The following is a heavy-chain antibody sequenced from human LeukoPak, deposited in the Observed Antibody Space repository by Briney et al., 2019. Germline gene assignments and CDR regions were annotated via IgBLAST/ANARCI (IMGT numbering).Heavy chain of an antibody. V-gene: IGHV1-2*02. Sequence: ASVKVSCKASGYTFTGYYMHWVRQAPGQGLEWMEWINPNSGGTNYAQKFQGRVTMTRDTSISTAYMELSRLRSDDTAVYYCAGSSWYGRLHGWFDPWGQGTLVTVSS. D-gene: IGHD6-13*01. J-gene: IGHJ5*02. CDR1: GYTFTGYY. CDR2: INPNSGGT. CDR3: AGSSWYGRLHGWFDP.